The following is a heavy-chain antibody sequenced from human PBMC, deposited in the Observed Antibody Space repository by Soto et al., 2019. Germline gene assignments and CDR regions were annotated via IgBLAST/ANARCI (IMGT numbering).Heavy chain of an antibody. CDR2: IGSSSGYT. CDR1: GFTFSDYY. CDR3: ARDWYSGYDYFEY. Sequence: QVQLVESGGGLVKPGGSLRLSCAASGFTFSDYYMSWIRQAPGKGLEWVSYIGSSSGYTNYADSVKGPFTISRDNAKNSLYLQMIRLRAEDTAVYYCARDWYSGYDYFEYWGQGTLGTVSS. V-gene: IGHV3-11*06. J-gene: IGHJ4*02. D-gene: IGHD5-12*01.